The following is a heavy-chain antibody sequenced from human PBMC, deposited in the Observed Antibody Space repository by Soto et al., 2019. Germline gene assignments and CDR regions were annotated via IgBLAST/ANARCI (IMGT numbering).Heavy chain of an antibody. CDR3: ARVVLVPAASNWFDP. V-gene: IGHV1-18*01. CDR2: ISAYNGNT. Sequence: GASVKVSCKASGYTFTSYGISWVRQAPGQGLEWMGWISAYNGNTNYAQKLQGRVTMTTDTSTSTAYMELRSLRSDDTAVYYCARVVLVPAASNWFDPWGQGTLVTVSS. J-gene: IGHJ5*02. D-gene: IGHD2-2*01. CDR1: GYTFTSYG.